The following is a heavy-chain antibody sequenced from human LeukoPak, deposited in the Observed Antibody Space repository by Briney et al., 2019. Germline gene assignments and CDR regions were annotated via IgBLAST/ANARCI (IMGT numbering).Heavy chain of an antibody. CDR2: IRFDGSDE. V-gene: IGHV3-30*02. CDR1: GFRFSTSG. D-gene: IGHD2-2*01. Sequence: GGSLRLSCAASGFRFSTSGMHWVRQAPGKGLEWVSFIRFDGSDEDYGDFGKGRFTISRDNSKNTMYLQMNSLRAEDTAVYYCAKEVTYCSSSSCNDAFDVWGRGTMVIVSS. CDR3: AKEVTYCSSSSCNDAFDV. J-gene: IGHJ3*01.